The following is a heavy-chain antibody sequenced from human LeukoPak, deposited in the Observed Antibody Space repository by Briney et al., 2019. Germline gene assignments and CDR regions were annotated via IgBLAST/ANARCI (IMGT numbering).Heavy chain of an antibody. CDR1: GYTFTGYY. J-gene: IGHJ3*01. CDR2: INPNSGGT. CDR3: ARDRVEDYYDSSVGPEAAFDV. Sequence: ASVKVSCKASGYTFTGYYMHWVRQAPGQGLEWMGRINPNSGGTNYAQKFQGRVTMTRDTSISTAYMELSRLRSDDTAVYYCARDRVEDYYDSSVGPEAAFDVWGQGTMVTVSS. V-gene: IGHV1-2*06. D-gene: IGHD3-22*01.